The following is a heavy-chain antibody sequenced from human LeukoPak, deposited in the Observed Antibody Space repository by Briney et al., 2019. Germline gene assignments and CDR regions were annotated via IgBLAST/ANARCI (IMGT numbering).Heavy chain of an antibody. CDR3: ARAQQLVRRSNFDY. Sequence: WVRQAPGKGLEWVSYISSSSSYTNYADSVKARFTISRDNAKNSLYLQMNSLRAEDTAVYYCARAQQLVRRSNFDYWGQGALV. J-gene: IGHJ4*02. CDR2: ISSSSSYT. V-gene: IGHV3-11*06. D-gene: IGHD6-13*01.